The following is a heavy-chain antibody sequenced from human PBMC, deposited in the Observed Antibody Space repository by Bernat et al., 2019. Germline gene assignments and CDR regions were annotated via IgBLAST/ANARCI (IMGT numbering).Heavy chain of an antibody. J-gene: IGHJ4*02. D-gene: IGHD3-10*01. CDR2: INPDGSTP. V-gene: IGHV3-74*02. CDR1: GFTFSSHW. Sequence: EVQLVESGGGLVKPGGSLRLSCAASGFTFSSHWMHWVRQPPGKGLVWVSQINPDGSTPGHADSVKGRFTISRDNAKNTLYLQMNSLRAEDTAVYYCARGGLLYARDFWGQGALVTVSS. CDR3: ARGGLLYARDF.